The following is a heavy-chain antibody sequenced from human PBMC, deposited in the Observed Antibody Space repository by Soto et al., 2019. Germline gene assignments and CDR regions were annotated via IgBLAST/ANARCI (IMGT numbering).Heavy chain of an antibody. CDR2: LYYNVGT. CDR3: ARLPSRHWFDS. J-gene: IGHJ5*01. Sequence: SETLSLTYTVSGSYISSSGYYWGWIRQPPGRWLEWIGSLYYNVGTYYNPSLKSRVTISADTSANQFSLMVNSVTAADTAIYYCARLPSRHWFDSWGQGALVTVSS. V-gene: IGHV4-39*01. CDR1: GSYISSSGYY.